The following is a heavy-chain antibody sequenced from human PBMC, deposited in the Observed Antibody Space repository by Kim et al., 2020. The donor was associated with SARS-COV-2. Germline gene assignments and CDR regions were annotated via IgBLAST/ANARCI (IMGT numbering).Heavy chain of an antibody. CDR3: ARGHPKTICSGGSCYSSYYYGMDV. D-gene: IGHD2-15*01. CDR1: GYTFTSYY. J-gene: IGHJ6*02. Sequence: ASVKVSCKASGYTFTSYYMHWVRQAPGQGLEWMGKINPSGGSTSYAQKFQGRVTMTRDTSTSTVYMELSSLRSEDTAVYYCARGHPKTICSGGSCYSSYYYGMDVWGQGTTVTVSS. CDR2: INPSGGST. V-gene: IGHV1-46*01.